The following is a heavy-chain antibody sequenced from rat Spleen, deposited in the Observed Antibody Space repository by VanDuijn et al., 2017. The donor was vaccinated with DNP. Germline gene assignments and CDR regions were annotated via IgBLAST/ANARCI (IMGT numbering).Heavy chain of an antibody. V-gene: IGHV1-43*01. CDR1: GYTFTNYY. CDR2: INMGSGGT. J-gene: IGHJ3*01. CDR3: VRPGIG. Sequence: QVQLQQSGAELAKPGSSVKISCKASGYTFTNYYIGWIKQTTGQGLDYIGYINMGSGGTNYNGKFKGRATLTVDKSSSTAYMQLSSLTPVDTAVYYCVRPGIGWGQGTLVTVSS.